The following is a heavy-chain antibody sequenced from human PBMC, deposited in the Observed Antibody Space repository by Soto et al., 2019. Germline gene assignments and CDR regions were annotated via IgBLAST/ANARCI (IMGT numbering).Heavy chain of an antibody. CDR1: GYTFTASY. CDR2: IDPSGGST. CDR3: ARDSGHYYRSDAFDK. J-gene: IGHJ3*02. D-gene: IGHD1-26*01. V-gene: IGHV1-46*01. Sequence: QVQLVQSGAEVKKPGASVKVSCKASGYTFTASYMHWVRQAPGQGREWMGIIDPSGGSTSYSQKFQGRVTMTRDTSTSTVYMELNSMRSEDKAVFYCARDSGHYYRSDAFDKWGQGTMVTVSS.